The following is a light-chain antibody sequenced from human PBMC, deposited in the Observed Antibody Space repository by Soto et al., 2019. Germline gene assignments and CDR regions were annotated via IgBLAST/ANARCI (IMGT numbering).Light chain of an antibody. V-gene: IGKV3-15*01. J-gene: IGKJ1*01. CDR1: QSVSNN. CDR2: SAS. Sequence: EIVMTQSPATLSVSPGERATLSCRASQSVSNNLAWYQHKPGQXPXLLIYSASTRATAVPARFSGSGSGTDLTLTISSLQSEDFAVYYCQQYYDWPWTFGQGTK. CDR3: QQYYDWPWT.